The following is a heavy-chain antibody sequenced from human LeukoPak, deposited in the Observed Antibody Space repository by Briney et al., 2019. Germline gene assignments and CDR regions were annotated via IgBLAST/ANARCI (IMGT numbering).Heavy chain of an antibody. CDR2: TSYDGSHK. J-gene: IGHJ4*02. D-gene: IGHD4-17*01. CDR3: AKDRGSTVRYFDY. V-gene: IGHV3-30*18. CDR1: GFTFSSYG. Sequence: PGGSLRLSCAASGFTFSSYGMHWVRQAPGKGLEWVTATSYDGSHKYYADSVKGRFTISRDSSKNTLYLQMNSLRVEDTAVYYCAKDRGSTVRYFDYWGQGTLVTVSS.